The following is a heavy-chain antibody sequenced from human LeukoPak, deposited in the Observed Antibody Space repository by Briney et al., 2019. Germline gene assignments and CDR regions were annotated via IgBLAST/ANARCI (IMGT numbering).Heavy chain of an antibody. J-gene: IGHJ4*02. CDR1: GFTFSSYG. Sequence: PGGSLRLSCAASGFTFSSYGMHWVRQAPGKGLEWVAVIWYDGSNKYYADSVKGRFTISRDNSKNTLYLQMNSLRAEDTAVYYCARDPDSGSIGEVDYWGQGTLVAVSS. D-gene: IGHD3-16*01. V-gene: IGHV3-33*01. CDR2: IWYDGSNK. CDR3: ARDPDSGSIGEVDY.